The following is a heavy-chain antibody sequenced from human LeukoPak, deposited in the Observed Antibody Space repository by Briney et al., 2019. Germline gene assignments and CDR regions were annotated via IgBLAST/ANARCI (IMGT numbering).Heavy chain of an antibody. D-gene: IGHD3-22*01. V-gene: IGHV3-30*02. CDR1: GFTFSSYG. J-gene: IGHJ6*03. Sequence: PGGSLRLSCAASGFTFSSYGMHWVRQAPGKGLEWVAFIRYDGSNKYYADSVKGRFTISRDNSKNTLYLQTNSLRAEHTAVYYCAAPDSSGYYPYYYYYYMDVWGKGTTVTVSS. CDR3: AAPDSSGYYPYYYYYYMDV. CDR2: IRYDGSNK.